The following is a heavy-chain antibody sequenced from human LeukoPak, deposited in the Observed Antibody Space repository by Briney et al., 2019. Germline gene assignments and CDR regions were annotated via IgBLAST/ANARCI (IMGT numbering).Heavy chain of an antibody. J-gene: IGHJ5*02. CDR3: ATQATSGWHFS. V-gene: IGHV1-2*04. Sequence: ASVKVSCKASGYTFTGYYMHWVRQAPGQGPEWMGWINPNSGGTNYAQKFQGWVTMTRDTSLSTVYMELSRLRSDDTAVYYCATQATSGWHFSWGQGTLVTVSS. CDR2: INPNSGGT. D-gene: IGHD6-19*01. CDR1: GYTFTGYY.